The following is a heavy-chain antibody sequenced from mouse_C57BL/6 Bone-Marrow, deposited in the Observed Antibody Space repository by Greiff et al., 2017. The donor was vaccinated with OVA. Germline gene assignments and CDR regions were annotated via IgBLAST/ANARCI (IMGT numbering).Heavy chain of an antibody. CDR2: IDPENGDT. CDR1: GFNIKDDY. V-gene: IGHV14-4*01. CDR3: TPFGDFDV. Sequence: EVKLQESGAELVRPGASVKLSCTASGFNIKDDYMHWVKQRPEHGLEWIGWIDPENGDTEYASKFQGKATITADTSSNTAYLQLSSLTSEDTAVYYCTPFGDFDVWGTGTTVTVSS. J-gene: IGHJ1*03.